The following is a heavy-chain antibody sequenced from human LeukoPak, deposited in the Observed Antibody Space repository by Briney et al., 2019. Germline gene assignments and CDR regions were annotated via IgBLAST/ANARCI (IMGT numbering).Heavy chain of an antibody. CDR1: GYTFTGYY. J-gene: IGHJ1*01. CDR3: ARVRYDSCGYYFQH. V-gene: IGHV1-2*06. Sequence: ASVKVSCKASGYTFTGYYMHWVRQAPGQGLEWMGRINPNSGGTNYAQKFQGRVTMTRDTSISTAYMELSRPRSDDTAVYYCARVRYDSCGYYFQHWGQGTLVTVSS. CDR2: INPNSGGT. D-gene: IGHD3-22*01.